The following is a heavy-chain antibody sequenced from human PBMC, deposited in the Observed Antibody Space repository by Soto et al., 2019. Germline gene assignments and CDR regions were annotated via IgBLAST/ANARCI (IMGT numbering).Heavy chain of an antibody. D-gene: IGHD3-10*01. CDR1: GFSLSSSGVG. CDR2: IYWDADK. CDR3: APRPGSGSYPNYFDY. J-gene: IGHJ4*02. Sequence: QITLKESGPTLVKPTQTLTLTCTFSGFSLSSSGVGVGWIRQPPGKALEWLAFIYWDADKRYSPSLKNRLTITKDTSKNQVVLIRTNLDPLDTATYYCAPRPGSGSYPNYFDYWGQGTLVTVSS. V-gene: IGHV2-5*02.